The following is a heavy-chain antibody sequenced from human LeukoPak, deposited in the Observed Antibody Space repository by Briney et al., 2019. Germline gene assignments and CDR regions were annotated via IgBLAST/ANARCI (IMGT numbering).Heavy chain of an antibody. V-gene: IGHV3-30*02. CDR2: IRYDGSNK. CDR3: AKGLHSSSWNDAFDI. J-gene: IGHJ3*02. CDR1: GFTFSSYG. D-gene: IGHD6-13*01. Sequence: GGSLRLSCAASGFTFSSYGMHWVRQAPGKGLEWVAFIRYDGSNKYYADSVKGRFTISRDNSENTLYMQMNSLRVEDTAVYYCAKGLHSSSWNDAFDIWGQGTTVTVSS.